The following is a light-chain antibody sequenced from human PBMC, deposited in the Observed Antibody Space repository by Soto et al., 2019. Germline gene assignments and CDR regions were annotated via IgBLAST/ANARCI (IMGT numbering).Light chain of an antibody. V-gene: IGKV1-27*01. CDR3: QKYNSAPLT. Sequence: DIQMTQSPSSLSASLGDRVTITCRASQGIGAYLAWFQQKPGKVPKLLIYAASALQSGVPSRFSGSGSWTDFTRTISSLQPEDIATYYCQKYNSAPLTFGGGTKVEIK. J-gene: IGKJ4*01. CDR1: QGIGAY. CDR2: AAS.